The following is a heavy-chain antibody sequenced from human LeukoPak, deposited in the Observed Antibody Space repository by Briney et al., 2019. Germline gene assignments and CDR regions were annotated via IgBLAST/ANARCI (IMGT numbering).Heavy chain of an antibody. CDR3: ARDRVPEVSGSSGY. V-gene: IGHV1-18*01. CDR2: ISAYNGNT. J-gene: IGHJ4*02. Sequence: GASVKVSCKASGYTFTSYGISWVRQAPGQGLEWMGWISAYNGNTNYAQKLQGRVTMTTDTSTSTAYMELRSLRSDDTTVYYCARDRVPEVSGSSGYWGQGTLVTVSS. D-gene: IGHD1-26*01. CDR1: GYTFTSYG.